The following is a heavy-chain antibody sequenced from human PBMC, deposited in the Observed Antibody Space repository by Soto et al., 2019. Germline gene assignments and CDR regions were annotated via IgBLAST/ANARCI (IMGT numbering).Heavy chain of an antibody. Sequence: SVKVSCKASGGTFSSYAISWVRQAPGQGLEWMGGIIPIFGTANYAQKLQGRVTMTTDTSTSTAYMELSSLRSDDTAVYYCARATTISGYDYVDWFDPWGQGTLVTVSS. CDR1: GGTFSSYA. CDR2: IIPIFGTA. D-gene: IGHD5-12*01. V-gene: IGHV1-69*05. CDR3: ARATTISGYDYVDWFDP. J-gene: IGHJ5*02.